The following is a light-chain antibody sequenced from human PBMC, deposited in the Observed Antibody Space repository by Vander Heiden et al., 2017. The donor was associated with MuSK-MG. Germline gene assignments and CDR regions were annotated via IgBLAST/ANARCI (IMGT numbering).Light chain of an antibody. Sequence: DLQMTQSQSSVSASVGDRVTITCRASPAISSWLAWYQQKPGKAPKLLIYSASNMQGGVPSRFSGSGSGTDFTLTISSLQPEDVAAYYCQQADNFPLTFGGGTKVEIK. J-gene: IGKJ4*01. CDR2: SAS. V-gene: IGKV1-12*01. CDR3: QQADNFPLT. CDR1: PAISSW.